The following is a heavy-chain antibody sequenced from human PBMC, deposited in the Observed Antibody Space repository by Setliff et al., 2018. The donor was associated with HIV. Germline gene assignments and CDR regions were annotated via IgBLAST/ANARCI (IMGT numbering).Heavy chain of an antibody. Sequence: VSGPTLVNPTQTLTLTCIFSGFSLNTPGMRVSWIRQPPGKALEWLARIDWDDNKFYSTSLKTRLTISKDTSKNQMVLKMTNMDPVDTATYYCARMRYFDWIMIDYWGEGTLVTVSS. CDR1: GFSLNTPGMR. D-gene: IGHD3-9*01. CDR2: IDWDDNK. V-gene: IGHV2-70*04. CDR3: ARMRYFDWIMIDY. J-gene: IGHJ4*02.